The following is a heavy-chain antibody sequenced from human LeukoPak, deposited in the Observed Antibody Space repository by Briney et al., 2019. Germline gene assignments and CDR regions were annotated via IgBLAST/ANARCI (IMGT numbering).Heavy chain of an antibody. V-gene: IGHV3-15*01. D-gene: IGHD2-15*01. J-gene: IGHJ3*02. CDR1: GFTFSNAW. Sequence: GGSLRLSCAASGFTFSNAWMSWVRQAPGNGLEWLGRIKSKTDGGTTDYAAPVKGRFTISRDDSKNTLYLQMNSLKTEDTAVYYCVGYCSGGNCPNAFDIWGQGTMVTVSS. CDR2: IKSKTDGGTT. CDR3: VGYCSGGNCPNAFDI.